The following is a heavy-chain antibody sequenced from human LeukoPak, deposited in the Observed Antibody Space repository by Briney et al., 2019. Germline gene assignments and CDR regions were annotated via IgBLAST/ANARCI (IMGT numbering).Heavy chain of an antibody. CDR3: AINVKYYYYSRGYYYYCYFDL. D-gene: IGHD3-22*01. Sequence: SETLSLTCTVSGGSISSYYWSWIRQPPGKGLEWIGYIYYSGSTNYNPSLKTRVTISVDTSKNHFSLKLISVTAADTSLYYCAINVKYYYYSRGYYYYCYFDLWVRGTLVTVSS. CDR2: IYYSGST. J-gene: IGHJ2*01. CDR1: GGSISSYY. V-gene: IGHV4-59*01.